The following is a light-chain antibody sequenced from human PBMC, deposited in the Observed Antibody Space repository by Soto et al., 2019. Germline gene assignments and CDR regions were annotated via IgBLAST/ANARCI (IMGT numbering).Light chain of an antibody. V-gene: IGKV1-9*01. CDR1: QGISSF. J-gene: IGKJ4*01. CDR2: AAS. CDR3: QQLNSYPLT. Sequence: DIQLTQSPSFLSASVGDRVTITCRASQGISSFLAWYQQKPGKAPKLLIYAASTLQSAVPSRFSGSRSGTEFTLTISSLQPEDFATYYCQQLNSYPLTFGGGTKVDIK.